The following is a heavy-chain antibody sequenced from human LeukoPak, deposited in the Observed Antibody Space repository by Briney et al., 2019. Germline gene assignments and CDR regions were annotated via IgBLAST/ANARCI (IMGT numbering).Heavy chain of an antibody. V-gene: IGHV4-59*08. CDR2: IYYSGST. J-gene: IGHJ4*02. CDR3: ARVVYYYGSGSSKTPLDY. Sequence: PSETLSLTCTVSGGSISSYYWSWLRQPPGKGLEWIGYIYYSGSTNYNPSLKSRVTISVDTSKNQFSLKLSSVTAADTAVYYCARVVYYYGSGSSKTPLDYWGQGTLVTVSS. CDR1: GGSISSYY. D-gene: IGHD3-10*01.